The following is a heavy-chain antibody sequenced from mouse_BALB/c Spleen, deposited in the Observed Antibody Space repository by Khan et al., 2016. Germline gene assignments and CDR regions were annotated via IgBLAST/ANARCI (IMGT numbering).Heavy chain of an antibody. V-gene: IGHV9-2-1*01. CDR2: INTETGEP. J-gene: IGHJ4*01. Sequence: QSELVQSGPELKKPGETVKISCKASGYTFTDYSMHWVKQAPGKGLKWMGWINTETGEPTYADDFKGRFAFSLETSASTAYLQINNLKNEDTATXFCARVYYYGSSLPYAMDYWGQGTSVTVSS. D-gene: IGHD1-1*01. CDR1: GYTFTDYS. CDR3: ARVYYYGSSLPYAMDY.